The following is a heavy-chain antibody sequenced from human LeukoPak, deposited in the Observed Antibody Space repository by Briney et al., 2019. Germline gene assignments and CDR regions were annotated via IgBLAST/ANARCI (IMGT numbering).Heavy chain of an antibody. CDR3: ARGPPPGWFGELFAYYYGMDV. V-gene: IGHV1-18*01. J-gene: IGHJ6*02. CDR1: GYTFTSYG. D-gene: IGHD3-10*01. CDR2: ISAYNGNT. Sequence: ASVKVSCKASGYTFTSYGISWVRQAPGQGLEWMGWISAYNGNTNYAQKLQGRVTMTTDTSTSTAYMELRSLRSDDTAVYYCARGPPPGWFGELFAYYYGMDVWGQGTTVTVSS.